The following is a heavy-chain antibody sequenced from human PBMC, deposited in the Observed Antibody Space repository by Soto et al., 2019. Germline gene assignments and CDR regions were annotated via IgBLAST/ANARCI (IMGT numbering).Heavy chain of an antibody. Sequence: EVQLLESGGNLVQPGGSLRLSCVASGFTFSNYVMSWVRQAPGNGLEWVSGLSDSGGTTYSADFVKGRFTISRDNAKNMLYLPMNGLSAEDTAVYYCAKGWQVRGGQIDYWGQGTLVSVSS. V-gene: IGHV3-23*01. CDR3: AKGWQVRGGQIDY. D-gene: IGHD6-19*01. J-gene: IGHJ4*02. CDR2: LSDSGGTT. CDR1: GFTFSNYV.